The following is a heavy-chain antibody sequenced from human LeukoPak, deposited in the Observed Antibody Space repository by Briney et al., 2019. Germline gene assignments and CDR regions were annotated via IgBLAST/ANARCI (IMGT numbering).Heavy chain of an antibody. CDR3: ARHHPIAVAGYDAFDI. CDR2: INHSGST. D-gene: IGHD6-19*01. CDR1: GESLNDHY. Sequence: SETLSLTCAVSGESLNDHYLTWIRQPPGKGLEWIGEINHSGSTNYNPSLKSRVTISVDTSKNQFSLKLSSVTAADTAVYYCARHHPIAVAGYDAFDIWGQGTMVTVSS. J-gene: IGHJ3*02. V-gene: IGHV4-34*01.